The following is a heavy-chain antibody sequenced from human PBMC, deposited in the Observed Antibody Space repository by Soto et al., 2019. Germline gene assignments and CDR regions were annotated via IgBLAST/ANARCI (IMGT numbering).Heavy chain of an antibody. CDR1: GFTFSSYA. CDR3: AKARAQYYDFWSGYPVDY. D-gene: IGHD3-3*01. J-gene: IGHJ4*02. Sequence: GSLRLSCAASGFTFSSYAMSWVRQAQGKGLEWVSAMSGSGGSTYYADSVKGRFTISRDNSKNTLYLQMNSLRAEDTAVDYCAKARAQYYDFWSGYPVDYWGQGT. CDR2: MSGSGGST. V-gene: IGHV3-23*01.